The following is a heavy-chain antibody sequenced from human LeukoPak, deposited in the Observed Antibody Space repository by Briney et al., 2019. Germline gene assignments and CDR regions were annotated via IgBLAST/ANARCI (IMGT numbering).Heavy chain of an antibody. CDR1: GGSFSGYY. D-gene: IGHD3-22*01. V-gene: IGHV4-34*01. Sequence: TSETLSLTCAVYGGSFSGYYWSWIRQPPGKGLEWIGEINHSGSTNYNPSLKSRVTISVDTSKNQFSLKLSSVTAADTAVYYCARGWDYYDSSGYVGWFDPWGQGTLVTVSS. J-gene: IGHJ5*02. CDR2: INHSGST. CDR3: ARGWDYYDSSGYVGWFDP.